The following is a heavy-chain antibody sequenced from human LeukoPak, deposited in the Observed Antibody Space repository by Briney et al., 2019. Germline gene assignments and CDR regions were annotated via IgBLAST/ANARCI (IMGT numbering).Heavy chain of an antibody. CDR3: ARVTYCSSASCPGVDLRPYYYYYMDV. CDR1: GASISSYY. CDR2: IYNSGST. J-gene: IGHJ6*03. D-gene: IGHD2-2*01. V-gene: IGHV4-59*01. Sequence: SETLSLTCTVSGASISSYYWSWIRQPPGKGLEWIGYIYNSGSTNYNPSLKSRITISVDTSKNQFSLKLSSVTAADTAVYYCARVTYCSSASCPGVDLRPYYYYYMDVWGKGTTVTVSS.